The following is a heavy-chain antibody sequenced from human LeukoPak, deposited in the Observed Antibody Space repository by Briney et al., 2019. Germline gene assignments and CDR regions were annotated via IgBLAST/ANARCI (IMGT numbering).Heavy chain of an antibody. CDR1: GGSISSGGYS. V-gene: IGHV4-30-2*01. CDR2: IYHSGST. CDR3: ARGQGHPYYFDY. J-gene: IGHJ4*02. Sequence: PSQTLSLTCAVSGGSISSGGYSWSWIRQPPGKGLEWIGYIYHSGSTYYNPSLKSRVTISVDRSKNQFSLKLSSVTAADTAVYYCARGQGHPYYFDYWGQGTLVTVSS.